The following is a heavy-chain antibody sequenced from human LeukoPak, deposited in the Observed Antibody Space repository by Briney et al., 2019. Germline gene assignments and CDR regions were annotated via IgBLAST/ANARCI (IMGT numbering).Heavy chain of an antibody. D-gene: IGHD2-2*01. V-gene: IGHV4-59*11. Sequence: HPSETLSLTCTVSGGSISSHYWSWIRQPPGKGLEWIGYIYYSGSTNYNPSLKSRVTISVDTSKNQFSLKLSSVTAADTAVYYCARPRVVPAAIGHYYYYYTDVWGKGTTVTVSS. J-gene: IGHJ6*03. CDR3: ARPRVVPAAIGHYYYYYTDV. CDR1: GGSISSHY. CDR2: IYYSGST.